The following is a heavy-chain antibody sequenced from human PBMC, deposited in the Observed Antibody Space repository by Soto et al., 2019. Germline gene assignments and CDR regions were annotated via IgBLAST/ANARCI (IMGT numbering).Heavy chain of an antibody. J-gene: IGHJ3*02. CDR3: ADKQQLDSRSDAFDI. CDR2: ISGSGGST. CDR1: GFTFSSYA. D-gene: IGHD6-13*01. V-gene: IGHV3-23*01. Sequence: EVQLLESGGGLVQPGGSLRLSCAASGFTFSSYAMSWVRQAPGKGLEWVSAISGSGGSTYYADSVKGRFTISRDNSKNTLYLQVNSLRAEDTAVYYCADKQQLDSRSDAFDIWGQGTMVTVSS.